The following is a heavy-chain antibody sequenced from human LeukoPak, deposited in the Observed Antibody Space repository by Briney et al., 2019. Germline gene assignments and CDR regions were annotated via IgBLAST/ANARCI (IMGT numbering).Heavy chain of an antibody. Sequence: GASVKVSCKASGYTFTSYGISWVRQAPGQGLEWMGGTIPIFGTANYAQKFQGRVTITADESTSTAYMELSSLRSEDTAVYYCVRAMALLDTFNYQYAMDVWGQGTMVTASS. CDR1: GYTFTSYG. J-gene: IGHJ6*02. D-gene: IGHD5-24*01. V-gene: IGHV1-69*13. CDR2: TIPIFGTA. CDR3: VRAMALLDTFNYQYAMDV.